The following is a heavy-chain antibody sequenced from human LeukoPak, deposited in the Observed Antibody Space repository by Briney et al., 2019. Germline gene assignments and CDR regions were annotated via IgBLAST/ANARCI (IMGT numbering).Heavy chain of an antibody. CDR3: ARDLELT. V-gene: IGHV3-21*01. J-gene: IGHJ5*02. Sequence: PGGSLRLSCAVSGFTFSSYSMNWVRQAPGKGLEWVSFIRSSGDYIYYADSVRGRFTISRDNAKNSLFLQMNSLRAEDTAVYYCARDLELTWGQGTLVTVSS. CDR2: IRSSGDYI. D-gene: IGHD1-1*01. CDR1: GFTFSSYS.